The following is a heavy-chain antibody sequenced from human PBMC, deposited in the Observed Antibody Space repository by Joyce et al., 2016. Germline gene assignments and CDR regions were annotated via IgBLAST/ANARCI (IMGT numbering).Heavy chain of an antibody. J-gene: IGHJ4*02. CDR3: VTEVSYYFES. V-gene: IGHV3-74*01. CDR2: LSIDVSGI. Sequence: EVQLVESGGGLVQPGGSLRISCASSGFTFSRDNMHSVRQVPGRVLLWVSLLSIDVSGIGYAASVKGRFTISRDNPKNTLYLQMNSLRVEDTAVYYCVTEVSYYFESWGQGTLVTVSS. D-gene: IGHD3-10*01. CDR1: GFTFSRDN.